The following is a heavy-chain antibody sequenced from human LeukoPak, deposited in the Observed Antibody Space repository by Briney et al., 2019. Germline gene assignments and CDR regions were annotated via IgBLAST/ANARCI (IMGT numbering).Heavy chain of an antibody. J-gene: IGHJ4*02. Sequence: PSETLSLTCTVSGGSISSYYWSWIRQPPGKGLEWTGYIYYSGSTNYNPSLKSRVTISVDTSKNQFSLKLSSVTAADTAVYYCARHSDYDIRGHWALDYWGQGTLVTVSS. CDR2: IYYSGST. CDR3: ARHSDYDIRGHWALDY. CDR1: GGSISSYY. V-gene: IGHV4-59*08. D-gene: IGHD3-22*01.